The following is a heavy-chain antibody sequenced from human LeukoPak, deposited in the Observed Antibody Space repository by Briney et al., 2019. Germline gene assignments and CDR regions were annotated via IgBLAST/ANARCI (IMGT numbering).Heavy chain of an antibody. D-gene: IGHD1-26*01. J-gene: IGHJ4*02. CDR2: ISYDGSNK. CDR1: GFTFSSYG. Sequence: GGSLRLSCAASGFTFSSYGMHWVRQAPGKGLEWVAVISYDGSNKYYADSVKGRFTISRDNSKNTLYLQVNSLRAEDTAVYYCAKGGKWDVTPFDYWGQGTLVTVSS. V-gene: IGHV3-30*18. CDR3: AKGGKWDVTPFDY.